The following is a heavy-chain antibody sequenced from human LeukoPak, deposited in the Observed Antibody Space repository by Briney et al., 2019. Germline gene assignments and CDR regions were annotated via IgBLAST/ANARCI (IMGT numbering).Heavy chain of an antibody. J-gene: IGHJ4*02. CDR1: GYTFTGYY. CDR2: INPNSGGK. CDR3: ARVELRFLEWLFGY. V-gene: IGHV1-2*06. Sequence: ASVKVSCKASGYTFTGYYMHWVRQAPGQGLEWMGRINPNSGGKNYAQKFQGRVTMTRDTSISTAYMELSRLRSDDTAVYYCARVELRFLEWLFGYWGQGTLVAVSS. D-gene: IGHD3-3*01.